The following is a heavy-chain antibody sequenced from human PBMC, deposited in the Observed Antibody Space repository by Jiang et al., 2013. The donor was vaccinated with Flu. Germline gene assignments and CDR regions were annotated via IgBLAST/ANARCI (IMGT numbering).Heavy chain of an antibody. CDR2: FYTSGST. J-gene: IGHJ4*02. CDR1: GGSMSSYS. V-gene: IGHV4-4*07. CDR3: ARDSSSRAFEY. Sequence: KPSETLSLTCNVSGGSMSSYSWTWIRQPAGKGLEWIGRFYTSGSTNYNPSLKSRVTMSVDTSKNQFSLKLSSVTAADTAVYYCARDSSSRAFEYWGQGTLVTVSS. D-gene: IGHD6-19*01.